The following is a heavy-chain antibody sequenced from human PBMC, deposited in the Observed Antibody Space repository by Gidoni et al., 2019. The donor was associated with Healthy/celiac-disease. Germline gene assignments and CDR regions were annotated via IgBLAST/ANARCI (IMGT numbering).Heavy chain of an antibody. V-gene: IGHV3-15*01. J-gene: IGHJ4*02. CDR1: GFTFSNAW. Sequence: EVQLVESGGGLVKPGGSLRLSCAASGFTFSNAWMSWVRQAPGKGLEWVGRIKSKTDGGTTDYAAPVKGRFTISRDESKNTLYLQMNSLKTEDTAVYYCTTGLYYYDSSGYYQSDYWGQGTLVTVSS. D-gene: IGHD3-22*01. CDR2: IKSKTDGGTT. CDR3: TTGLYYYDSSGYYQSDY.